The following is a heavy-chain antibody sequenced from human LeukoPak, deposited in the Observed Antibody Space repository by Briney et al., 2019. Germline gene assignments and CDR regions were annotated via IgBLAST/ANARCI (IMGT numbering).Heavy chain of an antibody. Sequence: GGSLRLSCAASGFTFSSYAMSWVRQAPGKGPEWVSAISGSGGSTYYADSVKGRFTISRDNSKNTLYLQMNSLRAEDTAVYYCAKWGYCSSTSCHFDYWGQGTLVTVSS. J-gene: IGHJ4*02. CDR2: ISGSGGST. CDR3: AKWGYCSSTSCHFDY. CDR1: GFTFSSYA. D-gene: IGHD2-2*01. V-gene: IGHV3-23*01.